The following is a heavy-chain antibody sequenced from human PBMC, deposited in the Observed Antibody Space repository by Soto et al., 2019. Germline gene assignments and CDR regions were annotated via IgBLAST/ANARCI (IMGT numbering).Heavy chain of an antibody. Sequence: QVQLQESGPGLVKPSETLSLTCSVSGGSLSSGFWGWFRQPPGKGLEWIGFIHYSGSTTYKPSLTSRLTRSLVASKNDFSLRLSSVTAADTALYYCTVGGGWLTDYWGQGTLVTVSS. CDR1: GGSLSSGF. CDR3: TVGGGWLTDY. J-gene: IGHJ4*02. V-gene: IGHV4-59*01. D-gene: IGHD5-12*01. CDR2: IHYSGST.